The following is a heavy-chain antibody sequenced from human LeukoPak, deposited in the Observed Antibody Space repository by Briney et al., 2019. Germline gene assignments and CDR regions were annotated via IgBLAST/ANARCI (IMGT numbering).Heavy chain of an antibody. D-gene: IGHD3-3*01. V-gene: IGHV4-59*01. Sequence: SETLSLTCTVSGGSISSYYWSWIRQPPGKGLEWIGYIYYSGSTNYNPSLKSRVTISVDTSKNQFSLKLSSVTAADTAVYYCARAPTFGVVEYYFDYWGQGTLVTVSS. J-gene: IGHJ4*02. CDR3: ARAPTFGVVEYYFDY. CDR2: IYYSGST. CDR1: GGSISSYY.